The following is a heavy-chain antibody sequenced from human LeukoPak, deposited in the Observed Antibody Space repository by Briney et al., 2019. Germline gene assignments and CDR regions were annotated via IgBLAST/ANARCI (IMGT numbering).Heavy chain of an antibody. V-gene: IGHV1-2*02. D-gene: IGHD3-22*01. CDR2: INPNSGGT. CDR3: ARPLYYYYDSSGYSAGY. CDR1: GYTFTGYY. J-gene: IGHJ4*02. Sequence: VASVKLSCKASGYTFTGYYMHWVRQAPGQGLEWMGWINPNSGGTNYAQKFQGRVTMTRDTSISTAYMELSRLRSDDTAVYYCARPLYYYYDSSGYSAGYWGQGTLVTVSS.